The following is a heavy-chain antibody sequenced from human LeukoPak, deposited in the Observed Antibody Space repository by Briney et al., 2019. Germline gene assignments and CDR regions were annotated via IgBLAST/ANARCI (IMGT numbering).Heavy chain of an antibody. D-gene: IGHD1-26*01. Sequence: GGSLRLSCAASGFTFSTYAMSCVRQAPGKGLEWVSTISGSGGSTYYADSVKGQFTISRDSSKNTLYLQMNSLSAEDTAVYYCAKVQGGSYRNPFDSWGQGTLVTVSS. CDR1: GFTFSTYA. CDR3: AKVQGGSYRNPFDS. V-gene: IGHV3-23*01. CDR2: ISGSGGST. J-gene: IGHJ4*02.